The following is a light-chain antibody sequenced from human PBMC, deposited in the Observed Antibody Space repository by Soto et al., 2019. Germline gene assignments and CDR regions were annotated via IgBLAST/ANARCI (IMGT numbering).Light chain of an antibody. CDR2: LEGSGSY. Sequence: QSVLTQSSSASASLGSSVKLTCTLSSGHSSYIIAWHQQQPGKAPRYLMKLEGSGSYNKGSGVPDRFSGSSSGADRYLIISNLQFEDEADYYCETWDNNNHFFGGGTKLTVL. CDR3: ETWDNNNHF. J-gene: IGLJ2*01. CDR1: SGHSSYI. V-gene: IGLV4-60*02.